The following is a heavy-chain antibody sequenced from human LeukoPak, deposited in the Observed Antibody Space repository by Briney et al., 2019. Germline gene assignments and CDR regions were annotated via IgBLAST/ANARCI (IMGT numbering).Heavy chain of an antibody. CDR1: GFTFSDYC. D-gene: IGHD5-24*01. V-gene: IGHV3-11*01. CDR2: ISSSGSTI. J-gene: IGHJ6*02. Sequence: PGGSLRLSCAASGFTFSDYCMSWIRQAPGKGLEWVSYISSSGSTIYYADSVKGRFTISRDNAKNSLYLQMNSLRAEDTAVYYCARDRVATIPYYYYGMDAWGQGTTVTVSS. CDR3: ARDRVATIPYYYYGMDA.